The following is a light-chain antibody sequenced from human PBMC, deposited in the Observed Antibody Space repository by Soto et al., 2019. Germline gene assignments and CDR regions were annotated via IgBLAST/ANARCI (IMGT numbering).Light chain of an antibody. CDR1: ESVKSW. Sequence: DIPMTQSPSTLSASLGDRVTITCLASESVKSWLAWYQQKAGKAPKFLIYKASTLESGVPSRFSGSGSGTEFTLTISSLQPDDFATYYCQQYNTYPWTFAQGTKVDI. J-gene: IGKJ1*01. CDR2: KAS. CDR3: QQYNTYPWT. V-gene: IGKV1-5*03.